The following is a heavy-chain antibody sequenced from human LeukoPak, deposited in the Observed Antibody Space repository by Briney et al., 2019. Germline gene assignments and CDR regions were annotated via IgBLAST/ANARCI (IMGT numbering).Heavy chain of an antibody. Sequence: PGRSLRLSCAASGFTFDDYAMHWVRQVPGKGLEWVSGISWNSGSIAYADSVKGRFTISRDNAKNSLYLQMNSLRVEDTALYYCAKDKRWLQWKAFDTWGQGTMVTVSS. CDR2: ISWNSGSI. V-gene: IGHV3-9*01. D-gene: IGHD5-24*01. CDR3: AKDKRWLQWKAFDT. CDR1: GFTFDDYA. J-gene: IGHJ3*02.